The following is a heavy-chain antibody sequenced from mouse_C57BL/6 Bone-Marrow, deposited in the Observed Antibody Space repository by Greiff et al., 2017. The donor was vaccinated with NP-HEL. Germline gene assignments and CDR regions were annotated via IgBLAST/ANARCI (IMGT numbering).Heavy chain of an antibody. CDR1: GYTFTDYN. CDR3: ARDLSYWYFDV. V-gene: IGHV1-18*01. J-gene: IGHJ1*03. CDR2: INPNNGGT. Sequence: VQLQQSGPELVKPGASVKIPCKASGYTFTDYNMDWVKQSHGKSLEWIGDINPNNGGTIYNQKFKGKATLTVDKSSSTAYMELRSLTSEDTAVYYCARDLSYWYFDVWGTGTTVTVSS.